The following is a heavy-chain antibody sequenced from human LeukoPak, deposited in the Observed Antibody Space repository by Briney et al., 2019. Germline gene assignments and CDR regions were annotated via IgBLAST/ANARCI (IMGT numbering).Heavy chain of an antibody. V-gene: IGHV3-11*03. CDR1: GFSFSDYY. CDR3: AGVGATGTADY. CDR2: ISKSGSDT. J-gene: IGHJ4*02. Sequence: GGSLRLSCAAFGFSFSDYYMSWIRQAPGKGLEWVSYISKSGSDTNFADSVKGRFTISRDNAKNSLYLHMNSLRAEDTAVYYCAGVGATGTADYWGQGTLVTVSS. D-gene: IGHD1-1*01.